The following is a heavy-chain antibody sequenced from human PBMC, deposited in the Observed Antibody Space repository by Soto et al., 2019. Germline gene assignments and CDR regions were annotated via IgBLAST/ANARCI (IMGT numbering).Heavy chain of an antibody. J-gene: IGHJ4*02. CDR3: ARIFSGFYPHYFHS. Sequence: GASVKVSCKASGYTFTTYAMHWLRQAPGQRSEWMGWINTGDGNTKYSQNFQGRVTITTDTSASTVYMELSSLSSEDTALYYCARIFSGFYPHYFHSWGQGALVTASS. CDR2: INTGDGNT. D-gene: IGHD3-22*01. CDR1: GYTFTTYA. V-gene: IGHV1-3*04.